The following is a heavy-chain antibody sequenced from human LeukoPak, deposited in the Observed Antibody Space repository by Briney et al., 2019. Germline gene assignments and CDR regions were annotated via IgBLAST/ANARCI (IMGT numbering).Heavy chain of an antibody. J-gene: IGHJ4*02. V-gene: IGHV3-21*04. D-gene: IGHD3-16*02. Sequence: GGSLRLSCAVSGFTVSSNYMIWVRQAPGKGLEWVSSISSSSSYIYYADSVKGRFTISRDNAKNSLYLQMNSLRAEDTAVYYCARTYYDYVWGSYRPYYFDYWGQGTLVTVSS. CDR2: ISSSSSYI. CDR3: ARTYYDYVWGSYRPYYFDY. CDR1: GFTVSSNY.